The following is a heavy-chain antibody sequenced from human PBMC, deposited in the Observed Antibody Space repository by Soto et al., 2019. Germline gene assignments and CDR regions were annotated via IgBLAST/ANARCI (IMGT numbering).Heavy chain of an antibody. D-gene: IGHD2-2*01. V-gene: IGHV3-23*01. Sequence: GGSLRLSCAASGFTFSSYAMSWVRQAPGKGLEWVSAISGSGGSTYYADSVKGRFTISRDNSKNTLYLQMNSLRAEDTAVYYCAKDYCSSTSCYVWGVAFDIWGQGTMVTVSS. J-gene: IGHJ3*02. CDR1: GFTFSSYA. CDR3: AKDYCSSTSCYVWGVAFDI. CDR2: ISGSGGST.